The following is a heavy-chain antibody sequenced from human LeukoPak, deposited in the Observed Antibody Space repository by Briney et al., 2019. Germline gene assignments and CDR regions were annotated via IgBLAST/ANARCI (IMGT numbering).Heavy chain of an antibody. D-gene: IGHD3-10*01. CDR1: GFNFDDHA. CDR3: AKGSYFGSPFGY. Sequence: GKSLRLSCAASGFNFDDHAMHWVRQAPGKGLEWVSDIRWNTGNIGYADSVKGRITISRDNAKNSLYLQMNSLRADDMALYYCAKGSYFGSPFGYWGQGTLVTVSS. V-gene: IGHV3-9*03. CDR2: IRWNTGNI. J-gene: IGHJ4*02.